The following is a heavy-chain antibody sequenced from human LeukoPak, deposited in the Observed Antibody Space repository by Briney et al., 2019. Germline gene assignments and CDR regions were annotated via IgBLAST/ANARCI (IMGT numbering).Heavy chain of an antibody. CDR2: IYTSGST. V-gene: IGHV4-4*07. CDR3: ARGLLGYYYYYMDV. CDR1: GGSISIYY. D-gene: IGHD3-22*01. Sequence: PSETLSLTCTVSGGSISIYYWSWIRQPAGKGLEWIGRIYTSGSTNYNPSLKSRVTMSVDTSKNQFSLKLSSVTAADTAVYYCARGLLGYYYYYMDVWGKGTTVTISS. J-gene: IGHJ6*03.